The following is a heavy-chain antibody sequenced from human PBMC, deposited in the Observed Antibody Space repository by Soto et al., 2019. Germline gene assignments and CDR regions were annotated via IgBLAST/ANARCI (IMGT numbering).Heavy chain of an antibody. CDR1: GYTFTTYD. CDR3: ARRKERSGPHYFDY. Sequence: ASVKVSCKASGYTFTTYDMHWVRQVTGQGLEWMGWMNPYNGNTGSTQKFQGRVTMTRNTSISTVYMELTSLRSEDTAVYYCARRKERSGPHYFDYWGQGRLVTVSS. D-gene: IGHD6-25*01. V-gene: IGHV1-8*01. CDR2: MNPYNGNT. J-gene: IGHJ4*02.